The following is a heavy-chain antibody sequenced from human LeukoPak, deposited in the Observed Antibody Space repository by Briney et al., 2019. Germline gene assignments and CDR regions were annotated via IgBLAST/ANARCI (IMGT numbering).Heavy chain of an antibody. J-gene: IGHJ4*02. Sequence: SETLSLTCAVSGYSISSGYYWSWIRPPPGKGLEWIGEINHSGSTNYNPSLKSRVTISVDTSKNQFSLKLSSVTAADTAVYYCARARRQGPTSPDYWGQGTLVTVSS. CDR2: INHSGST. V-gene: IGHV4-34*01. D-gene: IGHD5-12*01. CDR1: GYSISSGYY. CDR3: ARARRQGPTSPDY.